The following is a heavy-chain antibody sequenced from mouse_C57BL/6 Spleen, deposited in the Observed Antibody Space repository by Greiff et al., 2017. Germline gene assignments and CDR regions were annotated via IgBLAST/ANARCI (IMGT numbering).Heavy chain of an antibody. CDR3: ARSPPYYGSSYDYAMDY. V-gene: IGHV1-80*01. Sequence: VQLQQSGAELVKPGASVKISCKASGYAFSSYWMNWVKQRPGKGLEWIGQIYPGDGDTNYNGKFKGKATLTADKSSSTAYMQLSSLTSEDSAVYFCARSPPYYGSSYDYAMDYWGQGTSVTVSS. J-gene: IGHJ4*01. CDR1: GYAFSSYW. CDR2: IYPGDGDT. D-gene: IGHD1-1*01.